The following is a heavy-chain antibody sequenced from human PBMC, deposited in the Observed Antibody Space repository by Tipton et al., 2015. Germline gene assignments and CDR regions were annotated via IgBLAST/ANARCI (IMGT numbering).Heavy chain of an antibody. V-gene: IGHV3-33*08. J-gene: IGHJ4*02. CDR1: GFIFSTYG. CDR3: ARGSYFDK. Sequence: RSLRLSCAASGFIFSTYGMDWVRQAPGKGLEWVGAIWYDGSHQYYADSVKGRFTISRDNAKNSLYLQMNSLRAEDTAVYYCARGSYFDKWGQGTLVTVSS. CDR2: IWYDGSHQ.